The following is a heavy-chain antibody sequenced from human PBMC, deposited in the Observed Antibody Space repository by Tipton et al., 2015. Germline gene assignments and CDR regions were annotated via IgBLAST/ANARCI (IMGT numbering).Heavy chain of an antibody. CDR3: ARARGRHGGLFDS. CDR2: IQYSGST. CDR1: SDSISKYY. Sequence: TLSLTCSVSSDSISKYYWSWIRQPPGKELEWIGYIQYSGSTNYNPSLKSRVTISVDTSKNQFSLRRSSVTAADTAVYYCARARGRHGGLFDSWGQGILVTVSS. D-gene: IGHD4-23*01. J-gene: IGHJ4*02. V-gene: IGHV4-59*08.